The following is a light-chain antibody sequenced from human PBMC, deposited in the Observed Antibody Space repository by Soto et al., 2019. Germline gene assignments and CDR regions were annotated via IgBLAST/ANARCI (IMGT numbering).Light chain of an antibody. CDR2: DAS. CDR1: QGIRND. V-gene: IGKV1-17*01. CDR3: LQYNDYQLT. J-gene: IGKJ4*01. Sequence: DIQMTQSPSSVSASVGDRVTITCRASQGIRNDLGWYQQKPGKAPKRLMYDASSLQSGVPSRFSGSGSGTEFTLTISSLQHEDFETYYCLQYNDYQLTFRGGTKVDI.